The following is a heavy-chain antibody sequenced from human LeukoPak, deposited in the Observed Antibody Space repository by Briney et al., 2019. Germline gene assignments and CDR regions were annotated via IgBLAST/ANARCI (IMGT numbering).Heavy chain of an antibody. V-gene: IGHV1-69*05. CDR1: GGTFSSYA. J-gene: IGHJ4*02. D-gene: IGHD3-22*01. CDR3: ARRVYDSSGRDLDY. Sequence: SVKVSCKASGGTFSSYAISWLRQAPGQGLEWMGGIIPIFGTANYAQKFQGRVTITTDESTSTAYMELSSLRSEDTAVYYCARRVYDSSGRDLDYWGQGTLVTVSS. CDR2: IIPIFGTA.